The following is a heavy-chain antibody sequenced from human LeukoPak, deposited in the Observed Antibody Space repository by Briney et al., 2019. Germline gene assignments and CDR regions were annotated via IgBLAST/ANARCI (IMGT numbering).Heavy chain of an antibody. D-gene: IGHD3-10*01. CDR1: GFTFSNYS. Sequence: PGGSLRLSCAASGFTFSNYSMNWVRQAPGKGLEWVSYISSSSSLIYYADSVKGRFTISRDNAKNSLYLQMNSLRAEDTAVYYCAHFTYGDAFDIWGQGTMVTVSS. J-gene: IGHJ3*02. CDR2: ISSSSSLI. V-gene: IGHV3-48*01. CDR3: AHFTYGDAFDI.